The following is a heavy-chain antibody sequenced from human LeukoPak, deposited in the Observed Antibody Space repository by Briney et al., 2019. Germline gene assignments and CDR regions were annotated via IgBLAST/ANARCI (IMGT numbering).Heavy chain of an antibody. Sequence: ASVKVSCKASGYTXTSYGISWVRQAPGQGLEYMGWISVYNGNTNYAQRLQGRVTMTADTSTSTVYMELRSLRSDDTAVYYCAIGGGGYYGSGSYLIDHWGQGTLVTVS. CDR1: GYTXTSYG. J-gene: IGHJ4*02. CDR2: ISVYNGNT. D-gene: IGHD3-10*01. CDR3: AIGGGGYYGSGSYLIDH. V-gene: IGHV1-18*01.